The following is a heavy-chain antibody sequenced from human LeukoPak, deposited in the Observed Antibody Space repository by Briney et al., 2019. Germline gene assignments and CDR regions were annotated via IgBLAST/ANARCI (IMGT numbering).Heavy chain of an antibody. CDR3: VRSDDFWSGYYGY. CDR2: VYYTGST. Sequence: SETLSLTCTVSGGSISSYYWRWVRQPPGKGLEWIGFVYYTGSTNYSPSLKSRVTISVDTSKNQFSLKLRSVTAADTAVYYCVRSDDFWSGYYGYWGQGTLVTVSS. D-gene: IGHD3-3*01. V-gene: IGHV4-59*01. J-gene: IGHJ4*02. CDR1: GGSISSYY.